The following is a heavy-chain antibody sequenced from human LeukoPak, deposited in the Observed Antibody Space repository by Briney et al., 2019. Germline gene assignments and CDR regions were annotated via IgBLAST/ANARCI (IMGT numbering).Heavy chain of an antibody. CDR3: ASGEYCSGGSCYSY. CDR1: GGSISSSSYY. V-gene: IGHV4-39*07. D-gene: IGHD2-15*01. CDR2: IYYSGST. J-gene: IGHJ4*02. Sequence: SETLSLTCTVSGGSISSSSYYWGWIRQPPGKGLEWIGSIYYSGSTYYNPSLKSRVTISVDTSKNQFSLKLSSVTAADTAVYYCASGEYCSGGSCYSYWGQETLVTVSS.